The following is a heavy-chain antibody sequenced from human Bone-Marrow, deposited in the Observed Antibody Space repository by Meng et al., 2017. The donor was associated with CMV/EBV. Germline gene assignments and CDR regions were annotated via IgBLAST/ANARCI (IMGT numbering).Heavy chain of an antibody. Sequence: LSLTCAASGFTFSSYAMSWVRQAPGKGLEWVSTISGSGGSTYYVDSVKGQFTISRDNSKNTLYLQLNSLRAEDTAVYYCAKDPNYWGQGTLVTVSS. V-gene: IGHV3-23*01. J-gene: IGHJ4*02. CDR1: GFTFSSYA. CDR2: ISGSGGST. CDR3: AKDPNY.